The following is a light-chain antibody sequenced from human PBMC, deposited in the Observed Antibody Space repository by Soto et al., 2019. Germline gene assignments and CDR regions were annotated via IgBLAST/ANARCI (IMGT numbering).Light chain of an antibody. J-gene: IGLJ3*02. CDR2: GNS. Sequence: SVLTQPPSVSGAPGQRVTISCTGSSSNIGAGYDVHWYQQLPGTAPKLLIYGNSNRPSGVPDRFSGSKSGTSASLAITGLQAEDEADYYCQSYDSSLSGFWVFGGGTQLTVL. V-gene: IGLV1-40*01. CDR3: QSYDSSLSGFWV. CDR1: SSNIGAGYD.